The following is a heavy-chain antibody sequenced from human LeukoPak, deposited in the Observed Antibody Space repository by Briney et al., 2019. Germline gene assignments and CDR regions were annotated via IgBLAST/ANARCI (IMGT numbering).Heavy chain of an antibody. D-gene: IGHD5-18*01. CDR2: ISSSSSYI. V-gene: IGHV3-21*01. Sequence: PGGSLRLSCAASGFTFSTYSMKWVRQAPGKGLEWASSISSSSSYIYYADSVKGRFTISRDNAKNSLYLQMNSLRAEDTAVYYCARAGGYSYDNWFDPWGQGTLVTVSS. CDR3: ARAGGYSYDNWFDP. CDR1: GFTFSTYS. J-gene: IGHJ5*02.